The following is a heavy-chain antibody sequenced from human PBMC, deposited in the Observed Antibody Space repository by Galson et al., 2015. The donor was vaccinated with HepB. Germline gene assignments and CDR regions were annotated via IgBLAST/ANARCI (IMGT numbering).Heavy chain of an antibody. V-gene: IGHV3-7*03. CDR2: IKQDGSEK. CDR1: GFTFSTYW. CDR3: ARDRPALEKVDTVLDY. Sequence: SLRLSCAASGFTFSTYWMSWLRQAPGKGLEWVANIKQDGSEKYYVGSVKGRFNISRDNAKNSLYLVMNSLRVEDTAVYYCARDRPALEKVDTVLDYWGQGTLVTVSS. D-gene: IGHD5-18*01. J-gene: IGHJ4*02.